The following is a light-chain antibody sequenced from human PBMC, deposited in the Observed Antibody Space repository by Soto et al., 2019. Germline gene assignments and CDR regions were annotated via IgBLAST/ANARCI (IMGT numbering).Light chain of an antibody. Sequence: AIQLTQSQSSLSASLGDRVTLTCRASQGMSSYLAWYQQKPGKAPKVLIYKASSLESGVPSRFRGSGSGTDFTLSISSLEPEDFAVYYCQQRTDRPPWTFGQGTKVDIK. V-gene: IGKV1-13*02. CDR3: QQRTDRPPWT. J-gene: IGKJ1*01. CDR1: QGMSSY. CDR2: KAS.